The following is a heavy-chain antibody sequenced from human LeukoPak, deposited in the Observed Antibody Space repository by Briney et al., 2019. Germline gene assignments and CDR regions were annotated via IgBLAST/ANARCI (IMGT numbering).Heavy chain of an antibody. CDR3: AKEPYGRSGFDFDY. J-gene: IGHJ4*02. Sequence: PGGSLRLSCAASGFTFDDYAMHWVRHAPGKGLEWVSGISWNSGSIGYADSVKGRFTISRDNAKNSLYLQMNSLRAEDTALYYCAKEPYGRSGFDFDYWGQGTLVTVSS. V-gene: IGHV3-9*01. CDR1: GFTFDDYA. D-gene: IGHD3-10*01. CDR2: ISWNSGSI.